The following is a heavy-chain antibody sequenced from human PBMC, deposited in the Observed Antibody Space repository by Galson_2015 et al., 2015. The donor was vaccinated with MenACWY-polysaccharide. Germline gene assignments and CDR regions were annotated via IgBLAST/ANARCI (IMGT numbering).Heavy chain of an antibody. D-gene: IGHD1-1*01. V-gene: IGHV1-8*01. Sequence: SVKVSCKASGYTFTSYDINWVRQATGQGFEWMGWMNPNSGNTGYAQKFQGRVTMTRNTSISTAYMELSSLRSEDTAVYYCARGTLRAWRYEYFQHWGQGTLVTVSS. CDR1: GYTFTSYD. CDR3: ARGTLRAWRYEYFQH. J-gene: IGHJ1*01. CDR2: MNPNSGNT.